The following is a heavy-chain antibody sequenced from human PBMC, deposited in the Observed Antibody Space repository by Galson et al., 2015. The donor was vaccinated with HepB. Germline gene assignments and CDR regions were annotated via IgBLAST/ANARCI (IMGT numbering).Heavy chain of an antibody. CDR3: AREGIASAANPVDY. Sequence: SVKVSCKASGGTFSRYTFSWVRQAPGQGLEWMGGITPLFGTAKYAQRFQGRVTITADESTNTVYMDLSGLRPEDTAVYYCAREGIASAANPVDYWGREPWSPSPQ. D-gene: IGHD6-13*01. CDR2: ITPLFGTA. V-gene: IGHV1-69*13. CDR1: GGTFSRYT. J-gene: IGHJ4*02.